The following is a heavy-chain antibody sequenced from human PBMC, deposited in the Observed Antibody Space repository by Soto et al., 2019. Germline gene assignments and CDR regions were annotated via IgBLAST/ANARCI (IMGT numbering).Heavy chain of an antibody. V-gene: IGHV4-59*01. Sequence: SETLSLTCTVSGGSISSYYWSWIRQPPGKGLEWIGYIYYSGSTNYNPSLKSRVTISVDTSKNQFSLKLSSVTAADTAVYYCASMVSYYDILTGPFDPWGQGTLVTVS. CDR3: ASMVSYYDILTGPFDP. J-gene: IGHJ5*02. CDR2: IYYSGST. CDR1: GGSISSYY. D-gene: IGHD3-9*01.